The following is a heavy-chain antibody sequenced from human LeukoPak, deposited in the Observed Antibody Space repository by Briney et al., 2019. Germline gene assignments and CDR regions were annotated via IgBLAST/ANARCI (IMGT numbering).Heavy chain of an antibody. CDR1: GFTFSSYA. D-gene: IGHD4-17*01. CDR2: ISGSGGST. V-gene: IGHV3-23*01. CDR3: AKVSWTVTTQTGLDY. J-gene: IGHJ4*02. Sequence: PGGSLRLSCAASGFTFSSYAMSWVRQAPGKGLGWVSAISGSGGSTYYADSVKGRFTISRDNSENTLYLQMNSLRAEDTAVYYCAKVSWTVTTQTGLDYWGQGTLVTVSS.